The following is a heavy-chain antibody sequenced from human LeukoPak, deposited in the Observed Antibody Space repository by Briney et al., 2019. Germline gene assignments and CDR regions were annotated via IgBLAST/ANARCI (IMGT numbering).Heavy chain of an antibody. V-gene: IGHV4-39*01. CDR1: GDSISSSRNY. J-gene: IGHJ6*03. Sequence: SETLSLTCSVSGDSISSSRNYWGWIRQPPGKGLEWIGTISYSGSIYYNPSLKNRATISVDTSKNQFSLKLSSVTAAGTTVYYCARLNYYYYNMDVWGQGTLVTVSS. CDR3: ARLNYYYYNMDV. CDR2: ISYSGSI.